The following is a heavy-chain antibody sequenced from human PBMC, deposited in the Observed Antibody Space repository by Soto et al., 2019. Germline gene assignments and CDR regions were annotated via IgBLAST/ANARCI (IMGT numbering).Heavy chain of an antibody. Sequence: ASVKVSCKASGYTFTSYGISWVLQAPGQGLEWMGWISAYNGNTNYAQKLQGRVTMTTDTSTSTAYMELRSLRSDDTAVYYCARGKSYYDFWSGYYYFDYWGQGTLVTVSS. D-gene: IGHD3-3*01. CDR1: GYTFTSYG. J-gene: IGHJ4*02. V-gene: IGHV1-18*01. CDR3: ARGKSYYDFWSGYYYFDY. CDR2: ISAYNGNT.